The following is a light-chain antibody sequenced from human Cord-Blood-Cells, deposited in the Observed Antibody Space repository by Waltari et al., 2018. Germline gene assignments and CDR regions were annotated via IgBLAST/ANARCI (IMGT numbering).Light chain of an antibody. Sequence: DIQMTQSPSTLSASVGARVTIPCRASQSISSWLAWYQQKPGKAPKLLIYKASSLESWVPSRFSGSGSGTEFTLTISSLQPDDFATYYCQQYNSYTFGQGTKLEIK. J-gene: IGKJ2*01. CDR2: KAS. CDR1: QSISSW. V-gene: IGKV1-5*03. CDR3: QQYNSYT.